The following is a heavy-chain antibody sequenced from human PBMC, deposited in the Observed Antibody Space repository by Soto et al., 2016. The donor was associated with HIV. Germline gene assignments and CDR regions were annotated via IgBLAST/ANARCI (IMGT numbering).Heavy chain of an antibody. V-gene: IGHV1-2*02. CDR1: GYTFGNYY. CDR3: ASHSYSSAWPAMDV. J-gene: IGHJ6*02. Sequence: QVQLVQSGAEVKKPGASVKVSCKASGYTFGNYYMHWVRQAPGQGLEWMGWINPNSGGTNYAQKFQGRVTMTRDTSISTAYMELSRLRSNDTAVYYCASHSYSSAWPAMDVWGQGTTATVSS. CDR2: INPNSGGT. D-gene: IGHD6-19*01.